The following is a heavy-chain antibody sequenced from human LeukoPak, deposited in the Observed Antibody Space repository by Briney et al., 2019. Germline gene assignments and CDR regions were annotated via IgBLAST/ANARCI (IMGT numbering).Heavy chain of an antibody. J-gene: IGHJ6*04. Sequence: HAGGSLRLSCAASGFTVSSHYMSWVRQAPGKGLEWVSVIYSGGRTYYADSVKGRFTISRDNSKNTLYLQMNSLRAEDTAVYYCARDRFLPAAIPTNYFYYYGMDVWGKGTTVTVSP. D-gene: IGHD2-2*02. CDR1: GFTVSSHY. CDR2: IYSGGRT. V-gene: IGHV3-53*01. CDR3: ARDRFLPAAIPTNYFYYYGMDV.